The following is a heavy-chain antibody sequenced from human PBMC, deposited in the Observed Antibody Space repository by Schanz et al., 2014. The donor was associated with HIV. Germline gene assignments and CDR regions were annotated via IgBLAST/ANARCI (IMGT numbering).Heavy chain of an antibody. V-gene: IGHV3-21*02. CDR3: ALSRPSGYGGSWYFDL. CDR2: ISSSDTLL. J-gene: IGHJ2*01. CDR1: GFSLSGYG. D-gene: IGHD2-15*01. Sequence: EVQLVESGGGLVKPGGSLRLSCAASGFSLSGYGMNWVRQAPGKGLEWVSSISSSDTLLYYADSVKGRFTISRDNANNSLSLQMKSLRAEDTAVYYCALSRPSGYGGSWYFDLWGRGTLVAVSS.